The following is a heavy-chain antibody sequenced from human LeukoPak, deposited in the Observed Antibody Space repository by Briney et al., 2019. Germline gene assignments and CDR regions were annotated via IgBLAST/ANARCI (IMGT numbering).Heavy chain of an antibody. D-gene: IGHD6-6*01. CDR1: GFTFSSYA. J-gene: IGHJ3*02. V-gene: IGHV3-21*01. Sequence: GGSLRLSCAASGFTFSSYAMNWVRQAPGKGLEWVSSISSGSTYMYYADSVKGRFTISRDNAQNSMYLQMNSLRAEDTAVYYCGRVGGRSKAAKGDAFDIWGQGTMVTVSS. CDR3: GRVGGRSKAAKGDAFDI. CDR2: ISSGSTYM.